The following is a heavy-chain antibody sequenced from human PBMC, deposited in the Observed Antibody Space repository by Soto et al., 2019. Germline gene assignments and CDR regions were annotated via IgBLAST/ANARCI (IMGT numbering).Heavy chain of an antibody. CDR1: GFTFSSYA. Sequence: GGSLRLSCAASGFTFSSYAMSWVRQAPGEGLEWVSAISGSGGSTYYADSVKGRFTISRDNSKNTLYLQMNSLRAEDTAVYYCAKTAPHPFYYGSGSYYFDYWGQGTLVTVSS. CDR3: AKTAPHPFYYGSGSYYFDY. CDR2: ISGSGGST. D-gene: IGHD3-10*01. V-gene: IGHV3-23*01. J-gene: IGHJ4*02.